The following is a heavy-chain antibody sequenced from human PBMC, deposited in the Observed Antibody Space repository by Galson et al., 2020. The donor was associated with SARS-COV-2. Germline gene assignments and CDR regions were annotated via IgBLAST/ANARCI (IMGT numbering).Heavy chain of an antibody. V-gene: IGHV3-30-3*01. Sequence: GGSLRLSCAASGFNFNTYAVHWLRQAPGKGLDWVAVISYDGTNKYYAESVKGRFTISRDNSRNTLSLQMSSLRAEDTAVYYCARGTTVTTNGPSDFWGQGTLVTVST. CDR3: ARGTTVTTNGPSDF. CDR1: GFNFNTYA. J-gene: IGHJ4*02. CDR2: ISYDGTNK. D-gene: IGHD4-17*01.